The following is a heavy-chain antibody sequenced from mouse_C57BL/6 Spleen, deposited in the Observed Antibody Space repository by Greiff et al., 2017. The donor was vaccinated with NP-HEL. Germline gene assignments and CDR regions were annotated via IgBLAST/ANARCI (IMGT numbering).Heavy chain of an antibody. CDR1: GFTFNTYA. CDR2: IRSKSSNYAT. Sequence: GGGLVQPKGSLKLSCAASGFTFNTYAMHWVRQAPGKGLEWVARIRSKSSNYATYYADSVKDRFTISRDDSQSMLYLQMNNLKTEDTAMYDCVREENYYGSSYGAWFAYWGQGTLVTVSA. CDR3: VREENYYGSSYGAWFAY. D-gene: IGHD1-1*01. V-gene: IGHV10-3*01. J-gene: IGHJ3*01.